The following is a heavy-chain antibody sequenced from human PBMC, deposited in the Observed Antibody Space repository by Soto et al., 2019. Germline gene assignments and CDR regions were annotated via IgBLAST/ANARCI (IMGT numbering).Heavy chain of an antibody. CDR1: GGTFSSYA. CDR3: ARVDRGYSYGLGEY. D-gene: IGHD5-18*01. V-gene: IGHV1-69*01. CDR2: IIPIFGTA. Sequence: QVQLVQSGAEVKKPGSSVTVSCTASGGTFSSYAISWVRQAPGQGLEWMGGIIPIFGTANYAQKFQGRVTITADDSTSTAYMELSSLRSEDTAVYYCARVDRGYSYGLGEYWGQGTLVTVSS. J-gene: IGHJ4*02.